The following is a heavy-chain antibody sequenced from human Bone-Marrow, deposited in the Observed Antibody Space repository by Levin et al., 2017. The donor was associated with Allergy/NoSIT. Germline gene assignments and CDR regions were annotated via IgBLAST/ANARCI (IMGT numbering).Heavy chain of an antibody. V-gene: IGHV1-69*13. Sequence: SVKVSCKASGGTFSSYAISWVRQAPGQGLEWMGGIIPIFGTANYAQKFQGRVTITADESTSTAYMELSSLRSEDTAVYYCARTGYSYGDYFDYWGQGTLVTVSS. CDR1: GGTFSSYA. J-gene: IGHJ4*02. CDR3: ARTGYSYGDYFDY. CDR2: IIPIFGTA. D-gene: IGHD5-18*01.